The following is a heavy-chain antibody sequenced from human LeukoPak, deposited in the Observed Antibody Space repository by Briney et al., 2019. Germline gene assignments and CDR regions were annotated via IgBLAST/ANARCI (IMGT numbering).Heavy chain of an antibody. D-gene: IGHD3-16*02. CDR3: ARSQRDYYDYVWGSYRSSNWFDP. J-gene: IGHJ5*02. CDR1: GGSFSSYY. V-gene: IGHV4-34*01. CDR2: INHSGST. Sequence: PSETPSLTCAVYGGSFSSYYWSWIRQPPGKGLGWIGEINHSGSTNYNPSLKSRVTISVDTSKNQFSLKLSSVTAADTAVYYCARSQRDYYDYVWGSYRSSNWFDPWGQGTLVTVSS.